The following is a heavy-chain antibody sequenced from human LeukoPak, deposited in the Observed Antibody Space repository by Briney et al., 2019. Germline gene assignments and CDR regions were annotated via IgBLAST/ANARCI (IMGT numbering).Heavy chain of an antibody. D-gene: IGHD2/OR15-2a*01. CDR3: ARDRVLSYFDY. V-gene: IGHV3-33*08. Sequence: PGRSLRLSCAASGFTFSSYAMHWVRQAPGKGLEWVAVIWYDGSNKYYADSVKGRFTISRDNSKNTLYLQMNSLRAEDTAVYYCARDRVLSYFDYWGQGTLVTVSS. CDR2: IWYDGSNK. J-gene: IGHJ4*02. CDR1: GFTFSSYA.